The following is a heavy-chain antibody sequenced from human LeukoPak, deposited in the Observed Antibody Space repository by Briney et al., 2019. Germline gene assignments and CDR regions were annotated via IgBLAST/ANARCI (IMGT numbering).Heavy chain of an antibody. Sequence: SETLSLTCAVYVGSFSNYHWTWIRQPPGKGLEWIGEINHSGSTNCNPSLKSRVTLSVDTSKNQFSLKLSSVTAADTAVYYCARRWFGQLPDAFDIWGQGTMVTVSS. J-gene: IGHJ3*02. CDR2: INHSGST. D-gene: IGHD3-10*01. CDR3: ARRWFGQLPDAFDI. V-gene: IGHV4-34*01. CDR1: VGSFSNYH.